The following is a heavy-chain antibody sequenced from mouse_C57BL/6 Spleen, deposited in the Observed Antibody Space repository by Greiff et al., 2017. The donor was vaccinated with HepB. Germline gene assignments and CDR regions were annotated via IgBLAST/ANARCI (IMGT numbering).Heavy chain of an antibody. CDR2: ISYDGSN. J-gene: IGHJ3*01. D-gene: IGHD1-1*01. Sequence: EVQRVESGPGLVKPSQSLSLTCSVTGYSITSGYYWNWIRQFPGNKLEWMGYISYDGSNNYNPSLKNRISITRDTSKNQFFLKLNSVTTEDTATYYCARHDYYGSSYGWFAYWGQGTLVTVSA. CDR3: ARHDYYGSSYGWFAY. V-gene: IGHV3-6*01. CDR1: GYSITSGYY.